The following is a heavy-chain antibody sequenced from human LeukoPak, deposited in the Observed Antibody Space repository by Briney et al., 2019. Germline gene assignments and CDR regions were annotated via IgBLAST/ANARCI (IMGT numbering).Heavy chain of an antibody. CDR2: INHSGST. CDR1: GGSFSGYY. Sequence: PSETLSLTCAVYGGSFSGYYWSWIRQPPGKGLEWIGEINHSGSTNYNPSLKSRVTISVDTSKNQFSLKLSSVTAADTAVYYCARQRAGPWYYYYMDVWGKGTTVTVSS. J-gene: IGHJ6*03. CDR3: ARQRAGPWYYYYMDV. V-gene: IGHV4-34*01.